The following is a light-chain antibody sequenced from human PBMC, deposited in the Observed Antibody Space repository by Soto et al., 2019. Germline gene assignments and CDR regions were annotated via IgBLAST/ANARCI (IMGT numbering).Light chain of an antibody. CDR3: SSYAGSNNLGV. CDR1: SSDVGGYNY. V-gene: IGLV2-8*01. CDR2: EVS. Sequence: QSVLTQPPSASGSPGQSVTISCTGTSSDVGGYNYVSWYQQHPGKAPKLMICEVSKRPSGVPDRFSGSKSGNTASLTVSGLQAEDEADYYCSSYAGSNNLGVFGTGTKSPS. J-gene: IGLJ1*01.